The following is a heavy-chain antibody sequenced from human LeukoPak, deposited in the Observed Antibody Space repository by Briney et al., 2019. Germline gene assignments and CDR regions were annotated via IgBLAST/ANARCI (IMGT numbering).Heavy chain of an antibody. CDR1: GFFFSDSA. Sequence: PGGSLRLSCAASGFFFSDSAMAWVRPAPGKGLEWVSRINSDGSAAYYADSVKGRFIISRDDAKSTLHLQMNSLRADDTAVYYCVRATYCGSFWVPNYWGQGTLVTVSS. CDR3: VRATYCGSFWVPNY. CDR2: INSDGSAA. J-gene: IGHJ4*02. V-gene: IGHV3-74*01. D-gene: IGHD2-2*01.